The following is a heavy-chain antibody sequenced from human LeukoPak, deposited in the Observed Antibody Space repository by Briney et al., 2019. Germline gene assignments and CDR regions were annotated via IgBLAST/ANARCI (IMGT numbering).Heavy chain of an antibody. V-gene: IGHV3-48*03. CDR3: ARGAKYSSSSISLWFDP. CDR2: ISSSGSTI. J-gene: IGHJ5*02. Sequence: PGGSLRLSCAASGFTFSSYEMNWVRQAPRKGLEWVSYISSSGSTIYYTDSVKGRFTISRDNAKNSLYLQMNSLRAEDTAVYYCARGAKYSSSSISLWFDPWGQGTLVTVSS. D-gene: IGHD6-6*01. CDR1: GFTFSSYE.